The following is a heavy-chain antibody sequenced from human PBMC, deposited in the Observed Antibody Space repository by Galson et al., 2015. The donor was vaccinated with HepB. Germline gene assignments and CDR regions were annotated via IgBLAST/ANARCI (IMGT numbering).Heavy chain of an antibody. CDR1: GGSITTDNYF. V-gene: IGHV4-31*02. Sequence: VSGGSITTDNYFWSWIRQHPEKGLEWIGYIHYGGGAHYNPSLKSRATLSVDTPESQFSLTLNSVTAADTAVYYCAREVIAPTATEDAFDVWGQGVMVTVSS. CDR2: IHYGGGA. CDR3: AREVIAPTATEDAFDV. D-gene: IGHD3-10*01. J-gene: IGHJ3*01.